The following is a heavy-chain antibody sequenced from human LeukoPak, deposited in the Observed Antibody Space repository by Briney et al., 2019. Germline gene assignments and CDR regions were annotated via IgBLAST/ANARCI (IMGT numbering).Heavy chain of an antibody. D-gene: IGHD5-18*01. CDR1: GFTFSSYA. V-gene: IGHV3-30*04. Sequence: GRSLRLSCAASGFTFSSYAMHWVRQAPGKGLEWVAVISYDGSNKYYVDSVKGRFTISRDNSKNTLYLQMNSLRAEDTAVYYCARDGFVGYSYGFFFDYWGQGTLVTVSS. CDR2: ISYDGSNK. CDR3: ARDGFVGYSYGFFFDY. J-gene: IGHJ4*02.